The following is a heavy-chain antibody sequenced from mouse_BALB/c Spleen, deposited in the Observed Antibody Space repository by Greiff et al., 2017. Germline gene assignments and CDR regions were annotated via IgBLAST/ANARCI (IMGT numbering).Heavy chain of an antibody. J-gene: IGHJ2*01. CDR3: AKGQGSSYGCYCDY. D-gene: IGHD1-1*01. V-gene: IGHV1-4*01. Sequence: VQLQQSGAELARPGASVKMSCKASGYTFTSYTMHWVKQRPGQGLEWIGYINPSSGYTNYNQKFKDKATLTADKSSSTAYMQLSSLTSEDSAVYYCAKGQGSSYGCYCDYWGQGTTLTVSS. CDR1: GYTFTSYT. CDR2: INPSSGYT.